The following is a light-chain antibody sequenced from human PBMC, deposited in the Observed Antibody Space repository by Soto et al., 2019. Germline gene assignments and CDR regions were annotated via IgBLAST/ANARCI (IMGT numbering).Light chain of an antibody. CDR2: EVT. V-gene: IGLV2-14*01. J-gene: IGLJ3*02. CDR1: SSDVGAYNY. Sequence: QSVLTQPASVSGSPGQSITLSCTGTSSDVGAYNYVSWYQQHPGKAPKLMIYEVTNRPSGGSTRFSGSKSGNTASLTISGLQAEDEADYYCSSYTTINTWVFGGGTKLTVL. CDR3: SSYTTINTWV.